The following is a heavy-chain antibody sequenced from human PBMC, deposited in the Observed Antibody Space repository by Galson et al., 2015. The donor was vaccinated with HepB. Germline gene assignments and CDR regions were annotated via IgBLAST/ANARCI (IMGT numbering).Heavy chain of an antibody. CDR1: GFTFSSYA. J-gene: IGHJ4*02. V-gene: IGHV3-30-3*01. Sequence: SLRLSCAASGFTFSSYAMHWVRQAPGKGLEWVAVISYDGSNKYYADSVKGRFTISRDNSKNTLYLQMNSLRAEDTAIYYCARDSSRRVYTHTRGGFDYWGQGILVTVSS. D-gene: IGHD3-16*01. CDR3: ARDSSRRVYTHTRGGFDY. CDR2: ISYDGSNK.